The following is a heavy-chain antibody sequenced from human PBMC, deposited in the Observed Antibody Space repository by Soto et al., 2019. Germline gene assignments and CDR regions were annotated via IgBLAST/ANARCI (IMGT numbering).Heavy chain of an antibody. D-gene: IGHD3-22*01. CDR3: ARHGIDSSGYSPCDY. J-gene: IGHJ4*02. CDR2: IYPGDSDT. CDR1: GYSFTSYW. Sequence: GESLKISCKGSGYSFTSYWIGWVRQMPGKGLEWMGIIYPGDSDTRYSPSFQGQVTISADKSISTAYLQWSSLKASDTAMYYCARHGIDSSGYSPCDYWGQGTLVTVSS. V-gene: IGHV5-51*01.